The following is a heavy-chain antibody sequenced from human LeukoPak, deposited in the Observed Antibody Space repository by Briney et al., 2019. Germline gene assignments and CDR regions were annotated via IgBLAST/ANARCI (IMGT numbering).Heavy chain of an antibody. CDR2: IRSKAYGGTT. J-gene: IGHJ4*02. CDR3: TRVSVFQLWLYYFDY. V-gene: IGHV3-49*04. CDR1: GFTFGDYA. D-gene: IGHD5-18*01. Sequence: GGSLRLSCTASGFTFGDYAMSWVRQAPGKGLEWVGFIRSKAYGGTTEYAASVKGRFTISRDDSKSIAYLQMNSLKTEDTAVYYCTRVSVFQLWLYYFDYWGQGTLVTVSS.